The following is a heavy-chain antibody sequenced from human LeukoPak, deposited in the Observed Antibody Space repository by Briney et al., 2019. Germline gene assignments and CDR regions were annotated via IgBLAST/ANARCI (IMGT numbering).Heavy chain of an antibody. V-gene: IGHV3-74*01. D-gene: IGHD2-21*02. CDR2: IHSDGSST. CDR1: GFTFSSYW. Sequence: PGGSLRLSCAASGFTFSSYWMHWVRQAPGKGLVWVSRIHSDGSSTSYADSVKGRFTISRDNAKNTLYLQMNSLRAEDTAVYSCARSARVVVTGHWGQGTLVTVSS. J-gene: IGHJ4*02. CDR3: ARSARVVVTGH.